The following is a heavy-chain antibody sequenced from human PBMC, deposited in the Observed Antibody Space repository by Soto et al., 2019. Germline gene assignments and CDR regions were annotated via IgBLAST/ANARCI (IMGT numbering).Heavy chain of an antibody. CDR1: GFIFSSYG. Sequence: QVQLVESGGGVVQPGRSLRLSCAASGFIFSSYGMHWVRQAPGKGLDWVAVIWYDGSNKYYADSVKGRVTISRDNSKNTLYLQMNSLRAEDTAVYYCARGPGAHDHLLDFWGQGTLVTVSS. CDR2: IWYDGSNK. D-gene: IGHD3-10*01. V-gene: IGHV3-33*01. J-gene: IGHJ4*02. CDR3: ARGPGAHDHLLDF.